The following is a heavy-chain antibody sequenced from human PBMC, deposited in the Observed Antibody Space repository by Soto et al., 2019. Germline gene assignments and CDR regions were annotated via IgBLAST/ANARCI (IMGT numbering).Heavy chain of an antibody. D-gene: IGHD6-13*01. CDR3: ARDLHLLGPAAAAENGAFDI. V-gene: IGHV3-33*01. CDR1: GFTFSSYG. CDR2: IWYDGSNK. J-gene: IGHJ3*02. Sequence: GGSLRLSCAASGFTFSSYGMHWVRQAPGKGLEWVAVIWYDGSNKYYADSVKGRFTISRDNSKNTLYLQMNSLRAEDTAVYYCARDLHLLGPAAAAENGAFDIWGQGTMVTVSS.